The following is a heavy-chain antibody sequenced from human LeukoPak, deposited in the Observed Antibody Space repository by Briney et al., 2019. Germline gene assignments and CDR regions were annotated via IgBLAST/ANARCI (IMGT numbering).Heavy chain of an antibody. Sequence: GGSLRLSCAASGFTFSSYSMNWVRQAPGKGLEWVSSISSSSSYIYYVDSVKGRFTISRDNAKNSLYLQMNSLRAEDTAVYYCARDRRSLGDGYNWGIDYWGQGTLVTVSS. J-gene: IGHJ4*02. D-gene: IGHD5-24*01. V-gene: IGHV3-21*01. CDR1: GFTFSSYS. CDR2: ISSSSSYI. CDR3: ARDRRSLGDGYNWGIDY.